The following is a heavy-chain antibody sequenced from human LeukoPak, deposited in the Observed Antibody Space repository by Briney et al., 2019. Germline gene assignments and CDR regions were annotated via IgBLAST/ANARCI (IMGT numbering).Heavy chain of an antibody. D-gene: IGHD1-26*01. J-gene: IGHJ6*03. CDR3: ARRYSGSYNYYYMDV. CDR1: GFTFSSYA. CDR2: ISYDGSNK. Sequence: GGSLRLSCAASGFTFSSYAMHWVRQAPGKGLEWVAVISYDGSNKYYADSVKGRFTISRDNSKNTLYLQMNSLRPEDTAVYYCARRYSGSYNYYYMDVWGKGTTVTVSS. V-gene: IGHV3-30*03.